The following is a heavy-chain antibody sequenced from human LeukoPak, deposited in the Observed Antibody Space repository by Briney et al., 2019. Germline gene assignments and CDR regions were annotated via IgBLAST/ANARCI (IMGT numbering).Heavy chain of an antibody. CDR1: GYTFTGYY. CDR2: INPNSGGT. J-gene: IGHJ4*02. Sequence: ASVTVSCTASGYTFTGYYMHWVRQAPGQGLEWMGWINPNSGGTNYAQKFQGRVTMTRDTSISTAYMELSRLRSDDTAVYYCARIAVAGSYYFDYWGQGTLVTVSS. CDR3: ARIAVAGSYYFDY. D-gene: IGHD6-19*01. V-gene: IGHV1-2*02.